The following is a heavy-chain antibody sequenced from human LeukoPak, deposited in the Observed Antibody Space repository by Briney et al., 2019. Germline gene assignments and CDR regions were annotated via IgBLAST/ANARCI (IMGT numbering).Heavy chain of an antibody. J-gene: IGHJ6*02. CDR1: GFTFSSYW. CDR3: ARTPDCTNGVCYYPYYYYGMDV. CDR2: INSDGSST. D-gene: IGHD2-8*01. Sequence: GGSPRLSCAASGFTFSSYWMHWVRQAPGKGLVWVSRINSDGSSTSYADSVKGRFTISRDNAKNTLYLQMNSLRAEDTAVYYCARTPDCTNGVCYYPYYYYGMDVWGQGTTVTVSS. V-gene: IGHV3-74*01.